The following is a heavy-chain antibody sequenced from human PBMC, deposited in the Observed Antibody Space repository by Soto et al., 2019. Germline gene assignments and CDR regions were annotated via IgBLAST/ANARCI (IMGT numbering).Heavy chain of an antibody. CDR1: GFTLSGYA. J-gene: IGHJ6*04. V-gene: IGHV3-64*01. D-gene: IGHD3-22*01. CDR3: GRRARSDFYYLGL. CDR2: ISSNGVGT. Sequence: GGSLRLSCAASGFTLSGYAMDWVRQAPGKGLEYVSGISSNGVGTYYANSVQGRFTISRDNSKNTVYLQMGSLRPEDIAFFFCGRRARSDFYYLGLRGKRPTVTVSS.